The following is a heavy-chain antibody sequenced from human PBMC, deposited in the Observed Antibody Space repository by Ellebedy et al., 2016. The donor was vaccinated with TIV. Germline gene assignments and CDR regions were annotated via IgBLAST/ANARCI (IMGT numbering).Heavy chain of an antibody. Sequence: GESLKISCATSGFTFSRYWMSWVRQAPGKGLEWVASINQDGSEEYSVASVKGRFTISTDNAKKSLILQMSSLRVEDTAVYYCATSTAGYTSGWYFDYWGQGTLVTVSS. CDR2: INQDGSEE. D-gene: IGHD6-19*01. J-gene: IGHJ4*02. V-gene: IGHV3-7*01. CDR1: GFTFSRYW. CDR3: ATSTAGYTSGWYFDY.